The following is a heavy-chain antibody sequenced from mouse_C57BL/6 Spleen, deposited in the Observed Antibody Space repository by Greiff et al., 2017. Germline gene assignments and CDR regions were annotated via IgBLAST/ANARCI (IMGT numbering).Heavy chain of an antibody. D-gene: IGHD2-4*01. J-gene: IGHJ4*01. Sequence: EVKLVESGGGLVQPGGSLKLSCAASGFTFSDYYMYWVRQTPEKRLEWVAYISNGGGSTYYPDTVKGRFTISKDNAKNTLYLQMSRLKSEDTAMYYCARHRRDYGLYAMDYWGQGTSVTVSS. V-gene: IGHV5-12*01. CDR2: ISNGGGST. CDR3: ARHRRDYGLYAMDY. CDR1: GFTFSDYY.